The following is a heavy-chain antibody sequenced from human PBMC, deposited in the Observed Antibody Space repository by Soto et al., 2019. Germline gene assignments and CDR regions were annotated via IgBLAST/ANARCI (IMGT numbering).Heavy chain of an antibody. Sequence: GGSLRLSCAASVFTFSSYGMHWVRQAPGKGLEWVAVISYDGSNKYYADSVKGRFTISRDNSKNTLYLQMNSLRAEDTAVYYYAKDYYDSSGYSTPAHFDYWGQGTLVTVSS. CDR3: AKDYYDSSGYSTPAHFDY. CDR2: ISYDGSNK. V-gene: IGHV3-30*18. CDR1: VFTFSSYG. D-gene: IGHD3-22*01. J-gene: IGHJ4*02.